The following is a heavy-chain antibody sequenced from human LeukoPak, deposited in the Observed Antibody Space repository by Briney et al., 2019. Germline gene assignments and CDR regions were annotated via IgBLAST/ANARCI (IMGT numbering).Heavy chain of an antibody. D-gene: IGHD3-3*01. Sequence: GGSLRLSCAASGFTFNNYAMNWVRQAPGQGLEWVSAISGNGPSTYYADTLRGRFSISRDTSKNTLYLQVNSLRAEDTPIYYCSAAHFGVDQYYYGMDVWGQGTTVTVSS. J-gene: IGHJ6*02. CDR2: ISGNGPST. V-gene: IGHV3-23*01. CDR3: SAAHFGVDQYYYGMDV. CDR1: GFTFNNYA.